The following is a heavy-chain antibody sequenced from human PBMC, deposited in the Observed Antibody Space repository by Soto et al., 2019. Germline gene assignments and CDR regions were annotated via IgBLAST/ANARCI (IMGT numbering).Heavy chain of an antibody. D-gene: IGHD2-2*01. V-gene: IGHV2-5*02. CDR3: AHSYNYVSSTWPFEY. J-gene: IGHJ4*02. Sequence: QITLKESGPTLEKPTQTLTLTCTFSVFSLTTSGVGVGWIRQPPGKALAWLALIFWDDDKRHSPSLKSRLTIPKDTSKNQVLRTKSSTDHWDTATYYCAHSYNYVSSTWPFEYWGQSPLVTVSS. CDR2: IFWDDDK. CDR1: VFSLTTSGVG.